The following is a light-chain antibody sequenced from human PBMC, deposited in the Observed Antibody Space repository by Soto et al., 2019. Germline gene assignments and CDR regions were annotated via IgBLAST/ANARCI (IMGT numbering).Light chain of an antibody. Sequence: DIVMTQSPDSLAVSLGERATINCKSSQSVLYSSNNKNYLAWYQQKPGQSPKLLIYWASTRESGVPDRFSGSGSGTDFTLTISSLQDEDVAVYSCQQYYSTPWTFGQGTKVEIK. CDR1: QSVLYSSNNKNY. V-gene: IGKV4-1*01. CDR3: QQYYSTPWT. J-gene: IGKJ1*01. CDR2: WAS.